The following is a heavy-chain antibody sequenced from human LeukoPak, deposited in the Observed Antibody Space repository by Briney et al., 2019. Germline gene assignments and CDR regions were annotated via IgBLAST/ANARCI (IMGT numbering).Heavy chain of an antibody. CDR3: TTLLDYDFWSGYYPPDY. D-gene: IGHD3-3*01. J-gene: IGHJ4*02. V-gene: IGHV3-15*01. CDR2: IKSKTDSGTT. CDR1: GFTFSNAW. Sequence: GGSLRLSCAASGFTFSNAWMSWVRQAPGKGLEWVGRIKSKTDSGTTDYAAPVKGRFTISRDDSKNTLYLQMNSLKTEDTAVYYCTTLLDYDFWSGYYPPDYWGQGTLVTVSS.